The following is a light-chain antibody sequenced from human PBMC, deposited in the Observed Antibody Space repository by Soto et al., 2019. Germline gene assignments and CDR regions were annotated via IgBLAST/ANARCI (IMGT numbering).Light chain of an antibody. CDR1: QTISSW. Sequence: QMYQSASTLSGSVGDRVTITCRASQTISSWLAWYQQKPGKAPKLLIYAASTLQSGVPSRFSGSGSGTDFTLTISSLQPEDVATYYCQKCKVAPFTFGGRTKVDNK. CDR2: AAS. J-gene: IGKJ4*01. CDR3: QKCKVAPFT. V-gene: IGKV1-27*01.